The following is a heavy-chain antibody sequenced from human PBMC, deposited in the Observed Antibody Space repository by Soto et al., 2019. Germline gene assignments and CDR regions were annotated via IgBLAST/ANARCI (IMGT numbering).Heavy chain of an antibody. CDR2: ISSSSSYI. J-gene: IGHJ6*02. Sequence: GGSLRLSCAASGFTFSSYSMNWVRQAPGKGLEWVSSISSSSSYIYYADSVKGRFTISRDNAKNSLYLQMNSLRAEDTAVYYCATQFMYYDSSGPHSPYYYGMDVWGQGTTVTVSS. D-gene: IGHD3-22*01. CDR1: GFTFSSYS. V-gene: IGHV3-21*01. CDR3: ATQFMYYDSSGPHSPYYYGMDV.